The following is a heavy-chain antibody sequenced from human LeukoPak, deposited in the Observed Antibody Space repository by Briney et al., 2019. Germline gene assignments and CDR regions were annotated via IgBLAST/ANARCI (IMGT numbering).Heavy chain of an antibody. Sequence: ETLSLTCTVSGYSISSGYFWGWVRQAPGKGLEWVSSISSSSSYIYYADSVKGRFTISRDNAKNSLYLQMNSLRAEDTAVYYCARHRKAAFGGVITPAWFDPWGQGTLVTVSS. CDR2: ISSSSSYI. D-gene: IGHD3-16*02. CDR1: GYSISSGY. CDR3: ARHRKAAFGGVITPAWFDP. J-gene: IGHJ5*02. V-gene: IGHV3-21*01.